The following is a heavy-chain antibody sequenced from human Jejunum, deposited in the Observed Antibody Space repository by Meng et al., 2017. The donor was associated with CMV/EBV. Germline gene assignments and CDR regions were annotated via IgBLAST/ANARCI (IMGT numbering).Heavy chain of an antibody. D-gene: IGHD2-2*01. CDR3: AREACTTTSCSYDY. CDR1: GGSISRGGYY. Sequence: SGGSISRGGYYWSWIRQHPGKGLEWIGYIHNSGSTHSNPSLASRVTMSVDTSKNQFSLKLSSVIAADTAVYYCAREACTTTSCSYDYWGQGALVTVSS. V-gene: IGHV4-31*02. CDR2: IHNSGST. J-gene: IGHJ4*02.